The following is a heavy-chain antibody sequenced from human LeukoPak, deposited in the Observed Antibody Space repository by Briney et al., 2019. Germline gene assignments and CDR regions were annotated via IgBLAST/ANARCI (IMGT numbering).Heavy chain of an antibody. CDR3: AKDLNYDFWSGLGN. CDR2: ISYDGTNK. D-gene: IGHD3-3*01. J-gene: IGHJ4*02. V-gene: IGHV3-30*18. Sequence: TGGSLRLSCAVSGFTFSSYGMHWVRQAPGKGLEWMAVISYDGTNKYYADSVKGRFTISRDNSKNTLYPQMNSLRAEDTAVYYCAKDLNYDFWSGLGNWGQGTLVTVSS. CDR1: GFTFSSYG.